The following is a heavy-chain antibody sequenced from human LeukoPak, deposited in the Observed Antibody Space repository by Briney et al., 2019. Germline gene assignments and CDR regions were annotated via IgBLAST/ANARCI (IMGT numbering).Heavy chain of an antibody. CDR2: IKSKTDGGTT. V-gene: IGHV3-15*01. J-gene: IGHJ6*02. Sequence: PGGSLRLSCAASGFTFSNAWMSWVRQAPGKGLEWAGRIKSKTDGGTTDYAAPVKGRFTISRDDSKNTLYLQMNSLKTEDTAVYYCARGAPYAGYGMDVWGQGTTVTVSS. CDR1: GFTFSNAW. CDR3: ARGAPYAGYGMDV. D-gene: IGHD2-2*01.